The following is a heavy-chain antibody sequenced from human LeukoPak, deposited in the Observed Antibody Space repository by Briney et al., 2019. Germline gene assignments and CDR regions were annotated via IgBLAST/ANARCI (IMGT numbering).Heavy chain of an antibody. CDR3: ARLTLTGSLN. D-gene: IGHD7-27*01. CDR2: INHTRST. CDR1: GGPFSGYY. J-gene: IGHJ4*02. Sequence: PSETLSLTCAVYGGPFSGYYWSWIRQPPGKGLEWIGEINHTRSTNYNPSLKSRVTISVDTSKNQFSLKLSSVTAADTAVYYCARLTLTGSLNWGQGTLVTVSS. V-gene: IGHV4-34*01.